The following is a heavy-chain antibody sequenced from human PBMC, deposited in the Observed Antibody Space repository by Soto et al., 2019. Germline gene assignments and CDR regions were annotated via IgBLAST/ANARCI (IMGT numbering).Heavy chain of an antibody. V-gene: IGHV3-33*01. CDR3: ARDRTQTAPSQDYYYDSSANSINWFDP. D-gene: IGHD3-22*01. Sequence: PGGSLRLSCAASGFTFSSYGMHWVRQAPGKGLEWVAVIWYDGSNKYYADTVKGRFTISRDNSKNTLYLQMNSLRAEDTAVYYCARDRTQTAPSQDYYYDSSANSINWFDPWGQGTLVTVSS. CDR2: IWYDGSNK. CDR1: GFTFSSYG. J-gene: IGHJ5*02.